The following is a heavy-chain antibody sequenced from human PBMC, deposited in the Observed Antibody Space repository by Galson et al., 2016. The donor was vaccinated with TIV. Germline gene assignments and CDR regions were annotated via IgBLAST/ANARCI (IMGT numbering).Heavy chain of an antibody. CDR2: IYPGDSDP. CDR1: GYTSGNYW. J-gene: IGHJ4*02. V-gene: IGHV5-51*03. D-gene: IGHD2-15*01. CDR3: ASNLVVDFEKILGAN. Sequence: QSGAEVKKPGESLKISCKFPGYTSGNYWIGWVRQVSGKGLEWMGIIYPGDSDPRYGPSFQGQVTISADRSIKTAYLQWSRLKASDTATYYCASNLVVDFEKILGANWGQGTLVTVSS.